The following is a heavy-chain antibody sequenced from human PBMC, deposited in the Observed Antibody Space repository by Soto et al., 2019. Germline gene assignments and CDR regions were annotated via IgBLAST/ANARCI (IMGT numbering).Heavy chain of an antibody. D-gene: IGHD6-19*01. CDR2: ISFDGSIE. CDR1: GFTLSSYG. V-gene: IGHV3-30*18. J-gene: IGHJ4*02. Sequence: QVQLVESGGGVVQPGRSLRLSCAASGFTLSSYGFHWVRQAPGKGLEWVAVISFDGSIEYYADSVKGRFTISRDDSQNTLYLQMNSLRAEDTAVYYCVKDRRTIAVYDCWGQGTLVAVSS. CDR3: VKDRRTIAVYDC.